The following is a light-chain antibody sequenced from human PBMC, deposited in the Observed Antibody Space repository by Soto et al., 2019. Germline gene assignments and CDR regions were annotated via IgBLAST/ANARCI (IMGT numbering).Light chain of an antibody. V-gene: IGLV3-21*04. CDR3: QVSHNSGDHPWV. CDR2: FDR. CDR1: NIGSKS. Sequence: SYELTQPPSVSVAPGKTARITCGGNNIGSKSVYWYQQKPGQAPVLVIYFDRDRPSGIPERFSGSNSGNTATLTISRVEARDEADYYCQVSHNSGDHPWVFGGGTKLTVL. J-gene: IGLJ3*02.